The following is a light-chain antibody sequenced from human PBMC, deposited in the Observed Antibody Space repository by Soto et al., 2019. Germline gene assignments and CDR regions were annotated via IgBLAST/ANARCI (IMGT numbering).Light chain of an antibody. CDR2: DVT. CDR3: CSYAISFYV. V-gene: IGLV2-11*01. CDR1: SRDFGGYNY. Sequence: QSALTQPRSVSGSPGQSVTISCTGSSRDFGGYNYVSWYQQHPGKAPKLIIYDVTKRPSGVPNRFSGSKSGNTASLTISGLQADDEADYFCCSYAISFYVFGTGTKLTVL. J-gene: IGLJ1*01.